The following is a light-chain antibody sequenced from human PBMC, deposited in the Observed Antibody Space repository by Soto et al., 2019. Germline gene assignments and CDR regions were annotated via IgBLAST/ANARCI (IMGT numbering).Light chain of an antibody. Sequence: DIQMTQSPSSRSASVVDRVTITCRASQSISSYLNWYQQKPGKAPKLLIYAASSLQSGVPSRFSGSGSGTDFTLTISSLQPEDFATYYCQQSYSTPRTFGPGTKVDIK. CDR2: AAS. V-gene: IGKV1-39*01. CDR3: QQSYSTPRT. J-gene: IGKJ3*01. CDR1: QSISSY.